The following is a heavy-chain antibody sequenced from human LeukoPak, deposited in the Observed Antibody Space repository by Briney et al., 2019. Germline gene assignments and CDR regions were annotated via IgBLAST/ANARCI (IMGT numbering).Heavy chain of an antibody. CDR3: ARVRRSPHGWFDP. V-gene: IGHV3-48*03. Sequence: GGSLRLSCAASGFTFSSYEMNWVRRAPGKGLEWVSYISSSGSTIYYADSVKGRFTISRDNTKNSLYLQMNSLRAEDTAVYYCARVRRSPHGWFDPWGQGTLVTVSS. CDR1: GFTFSSYE. CDR2: ISSSGSTI. J-gene: IGHJ5*02.